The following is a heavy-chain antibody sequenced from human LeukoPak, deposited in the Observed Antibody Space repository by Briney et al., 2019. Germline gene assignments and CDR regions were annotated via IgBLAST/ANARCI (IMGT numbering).Heavy chain of an antibody. D-gene: IGHD3-22*01. CDR1: GFTLDDYV. CDR3: ANVLIVVVQSTPYAFDI. Sequence: GGSLRLSRAASGFTLDDYVMRWVRPAPRKGLEWVSGINWNGGSTGYAASVKGRFTISRDNAKNSLYLQMNSLRAEDTALYYCANVLIVVVQSTPYAFDIWGQGTMVTVSS. J-gene: IGHJ3*02. CDR2: INWNGGST. V-gene: IGHV3-20*04.